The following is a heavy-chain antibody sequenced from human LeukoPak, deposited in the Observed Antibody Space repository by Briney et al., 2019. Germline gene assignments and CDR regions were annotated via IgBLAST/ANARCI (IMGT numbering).Heavy chain of an antibody. V-gene: IGHV4-4*07. CDR3: ARAHYDFWSAYLDY. CDR1: GGSISSYS. CDR2: IYTSGST. J-gene: IGHJ4*02. Sequence: SETLSLTCPVSGGSISSYSRSWIRQPAGKGLEWIGRIYTSGSTNYNPSLKSRVTMSVDTSKNQFSLKLSSVTAADTAVYYCARAHYDFWSAYLDYWGQGTLVTVSS. D-gene: IGHD3-3*01.